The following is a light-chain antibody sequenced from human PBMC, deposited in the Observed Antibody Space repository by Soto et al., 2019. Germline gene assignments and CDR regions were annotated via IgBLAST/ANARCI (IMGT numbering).Light chain of an antibody. Sequence: EIVLTQSPGTLSLSPGERATLSCRASQSVSSSYLAWYQQKPGQAPRLLIYGASSRATGIPDRFSGSGSGTDFPLIISRLEPEDFAVYYCQQYSSASWTFGQGTKVEIK. V-gene: IGKV3-20*01. J-gene: IGKJ1*01. CDR3: QQYSSASWT. CDR2: GAS. CDR1: QSVSSSY.